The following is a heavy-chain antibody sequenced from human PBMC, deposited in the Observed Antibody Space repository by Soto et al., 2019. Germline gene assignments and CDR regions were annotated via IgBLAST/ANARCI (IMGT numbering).Heavy chain of an antibody. CDR1: GFTFSSYG. Sequence: SLRLSCAASGFTFSSYGIHWVRQAPGKGLEWVAVISYDGSNKYYADSVKGRFTISRDNSKNTLYLQMNSLRAEDTSVYYCAKTYGDDFINYSGMDVWGQANTV. CDR3: AKTYGDDFINYSGMDV. V-gene: IGHV3-30*18. J-gene: IGHJ6*02. D-gene: IGHD4-17*01. CDR2: ISYDGSNK.